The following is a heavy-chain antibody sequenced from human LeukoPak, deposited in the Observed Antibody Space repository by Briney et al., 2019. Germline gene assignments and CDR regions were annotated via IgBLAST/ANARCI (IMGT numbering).Heavy chain of an antibody. Sequence: GRSLRLSCAASGFTFDDYAMHWVRQAPGKGLEWVSGISWNSGSIGYADSVKGRFTISRDNSKNTLYLQMNSLRAEDTAVYYCAKLNLVVVTEIDYWGQGTLVTVSS. V-gene: IGHV3-9*01. J-gene: IGHJ4*02. CDR2: ISWNSGSI. CDR3: AKLNLVVVTEIDY. D-gene: IGHD2-21*02. CDR1: GFTFDDYA.